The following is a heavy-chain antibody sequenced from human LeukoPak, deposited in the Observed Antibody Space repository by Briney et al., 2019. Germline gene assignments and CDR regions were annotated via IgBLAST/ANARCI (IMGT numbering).Heavy chain of an antibody. CDR1: GFTFSNYW. D-gene: IGHD3-16*01. CDR3: IRDLGGTSWGEWNY. J-gene: IGHJ4*02. V-gene: IGHV3-74*01. Sequence: GGSLRLSCAASGFTFSNYWMHWVRQAPGKGLVWVSRINSDGSATNYADSVKGRFTISRDNAKNTLYLQMSSLRAEDTAVYYCIRDLGGTSWGEWNYWGQGTLVTVSS. CDR2: INSDGSAT.